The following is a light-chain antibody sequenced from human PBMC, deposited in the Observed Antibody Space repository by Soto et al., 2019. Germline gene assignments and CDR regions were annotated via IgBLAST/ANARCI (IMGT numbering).Light chain of an antibody. J-gene: IGKJ1*01. CDR1: QSVSSSY. CDR2: GAS. CDR3: QHYGYSQWT. V-gene: IGKV3-20*01. Sequence: EIVLTQSPGTLSLSPGERATLSCRASQSVSSSYLAWYQQKPGQAPRLLIYGASSRATGIPDRFSGSGSGTDFTLTIARLEPGDFAVYFCQHYGYSQWTFGQGTKVDIK.